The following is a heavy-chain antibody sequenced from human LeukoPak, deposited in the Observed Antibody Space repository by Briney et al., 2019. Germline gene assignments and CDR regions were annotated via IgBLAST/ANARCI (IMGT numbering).Heavy chain of an antibody. V-gene: IGHV1-2*02. CDR2: INPNSGGT. CDR1: GYTFTGYY. CDR3: ARTRGSYSGDNWFDP. Sequence: GASVKVSCKASGYTFTGYYMHWVRQAPGQGLEWMGWINPNSGGTNYAQKFQGRVTMTRDTSISTAYMELSRLRSDDTAVYYCARTRGSYSGDNWFDPWGQGTLVTVSS. J-gene: IGHJ5*02. D-gene: IGHD3-10*01.